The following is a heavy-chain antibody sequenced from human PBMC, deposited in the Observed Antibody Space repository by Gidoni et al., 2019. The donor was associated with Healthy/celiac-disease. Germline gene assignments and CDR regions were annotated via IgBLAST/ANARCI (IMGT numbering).Heavy chain of an antibody. D-gene: IGHD3-9*01. Sequence: QVQLQESGPGLVKPSETLSLTCTVSGGSISSYYWSWIRQPPGKGLEWIGYIYYGGSTNYNPSLKSRVTISVDTSKNQFSLKLSSVTAADTAVYYCARGDYDILTGTNWFDPWGQGTLVTVSS. J-gene: IGHJ5*02. CDR1: GGSISSYY. V-gene: IGHV4-59*01. CDR2: IYYGGST. CDR3: ARGDYDILTGTNWFDP.